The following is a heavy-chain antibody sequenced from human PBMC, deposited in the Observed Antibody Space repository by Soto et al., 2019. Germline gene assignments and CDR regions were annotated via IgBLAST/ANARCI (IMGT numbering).Heavy chain of an antibody. J-gene: IGHJ4*02. CDR2: IHYKGNT. V-gene: IGHV4-59*01. D-gene: IGHD5-12*01. Sequence: QVQLQVSAPGLVKPSETLSLTCTVSGDSISAYSWSWVRQPPGKGLEWIGNIHYKGNTKYNPSLKSRVSMSVDTSKNQFSLRLISVTAADTAKYFCAREGNLGRWLQPLDFWGQGTLVTVSS. CDR3: AREGNLGRWLQPLDF. CDR1: GDSISAYS.